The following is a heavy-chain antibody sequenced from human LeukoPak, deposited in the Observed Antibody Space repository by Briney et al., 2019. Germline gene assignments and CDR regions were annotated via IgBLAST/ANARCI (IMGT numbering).Heavy chain of an antibody. CDR3: ARHLYCGGDCQSHFDY. CDR2: ISPGDSDA. V-gene: IGHV5-51*01. CDR1: GYRFTSYW. J-gene: IGHJ4*02. Sequence: HGESLKISCKGSGYRFTSYWIGWVRQMPGKGLEWMGIISPGDSDARYSPSFQGQVTISADRSISTAYLQWSSLKASDTAMYYCARHLYCGGDCQSHFDYWGQRTLVTVSS. D-gene: IGHD2-21*02.